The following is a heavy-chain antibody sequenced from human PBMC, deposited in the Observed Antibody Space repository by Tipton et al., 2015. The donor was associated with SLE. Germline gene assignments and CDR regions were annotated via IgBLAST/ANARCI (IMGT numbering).Heavy chain of an antibody. Sequence: TLSLTCTVSGGSISSHYWSWIRQPPGKGLEWIGYIYYSGSNNYNPSLKSRVTRSGDTSKNQISLKLSSVTAADTAVYYCAREGAEGFDPWGQGTLVTVSS. D-gene: IGHD3-16*01. CDR3: AREGAEGFDP. CDR1: GGSISSHY. J-gene: IGHJ5*02. V-gene: IGHV4-59*11. CDR2: IYYSGSN.